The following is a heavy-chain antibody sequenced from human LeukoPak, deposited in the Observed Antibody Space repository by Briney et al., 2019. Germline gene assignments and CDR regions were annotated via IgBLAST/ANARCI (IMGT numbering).Heavy chain of an antibody. CDR1: GGSISSGGYS. CDR3: ARGSRTTALALGGIRHGGFDY. D-gene: IGHD5-18*01. J-gene: IGHJ4*02. CDR2: IYHSGST. Sequence: SETLSPTCAVSGGSISSGGYSWSWIRQPPGKGLEWIGYIYHSGSTYYNPSLKSRVTISVDRSKNQFSLKLSSVTAADTAVYYCARGSRTTALALGGIRHGGFDYWGQGTLVTVSS. V-gene: IGHV4-30-2*01.